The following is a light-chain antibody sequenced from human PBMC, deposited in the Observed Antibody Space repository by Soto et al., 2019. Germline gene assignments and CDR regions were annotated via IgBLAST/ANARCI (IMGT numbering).Light chain of an antibody. CDR3: QQRSNWL. J-gene: IGKJ3*01. CDR2: DAS. V-gene: IGKV3-11*01. CDR1: QSVSNY. Sequence: ENVLTQSPATLSLSPGERATLSCRASQSVSNYVAWYQQKPGQAPRLLIYDASNRATGIPARFSGSGSGTDVTLTISSLEPEDFAVYYCQQRSNWLLGPGTKVDIK.